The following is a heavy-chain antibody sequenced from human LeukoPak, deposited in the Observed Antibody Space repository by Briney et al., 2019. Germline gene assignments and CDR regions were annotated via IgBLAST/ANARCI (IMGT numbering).Heavy chain of an antibody. Sequence: GASVKVSCKASGGTFSSNTISWVRQAPGQGLEWMGMINPSGGSTSYAQKFQGRVTMTRDTSTSTVYMELSSLRSEDTAVYYCAREYASGEYNIPRRGDGTITLDYWGQGTLVTVSS. CDR1: GGTFSSNT. V-gene: IGHV1-46*01. CDR2: INPSGGST. J-gene: IGHJ4*02. CDR3: AREYASGEYNIPRRGDGTITLDY. D-gene: IGHD5-12*01.